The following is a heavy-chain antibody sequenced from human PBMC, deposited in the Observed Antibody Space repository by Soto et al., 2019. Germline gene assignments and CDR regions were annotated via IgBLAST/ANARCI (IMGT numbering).Heavy chain of an antibody. Sequence: EVQLVESGGGLVQPGGSLKLSCAASGFTFSGSAMHWVRQASGKGLEWDGRIRSKANSYATAYAATVKGRFTISRDDSTNTAYLQMNSLKTEDLAVYDCTLFDFHYGGQGTLVTVAS. CDR3: TLFDFHY. CDR2: IRSKANSYAT. J-gene: IGHJ4*02. CDR1: GFTFSGSA. D-gene: IGHD2-21*01. V-gene: IGHV3-73*02.